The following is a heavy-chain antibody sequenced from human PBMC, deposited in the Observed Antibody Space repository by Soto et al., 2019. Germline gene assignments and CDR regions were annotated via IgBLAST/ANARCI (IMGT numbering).Heavy chain of an antibody. D-gene: IGHD6-13*01. CDR2: IIHIFGTA. J-gene: IGHJ6*02. CDR3: ARNFGSSPYYYYYYGMDV. V-gene: IGHV1-69*13. CDR1: GGTFSSYA. Sequence: ASVKVSCKASGGTFSSYAISWVRQAPGQGLEWMGGIIHIFGTANYAQKFQGRVTITADESTSTAYMELSSLRSEDTAVYYCARNFGSSPYYYYYYGMDVWGQGTTVTVSS.